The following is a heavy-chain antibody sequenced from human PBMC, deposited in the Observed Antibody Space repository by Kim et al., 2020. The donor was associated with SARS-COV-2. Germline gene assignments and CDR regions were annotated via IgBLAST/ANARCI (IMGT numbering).Heavy chain of an antibody. CDR1: GYTFTSYA. Sequence: ASVKVSCKASGYTFTSYAMNWVRQAPGQGLEWMGWINTNTGNPTYAQGFTGRFVFSLDTSVSTAYLQISSLKAEDTAVYYCAREDVLLWFGELLHRGDLDYWGQGTLVTVSS. J-gene: IGHJ4*02. CDR3: AREDVLLWFGELLHRGDLDY. V-gene: IGHV7-4-1*02. CDR2: INTNTGNP. D-gene: IGHD3-10*01.